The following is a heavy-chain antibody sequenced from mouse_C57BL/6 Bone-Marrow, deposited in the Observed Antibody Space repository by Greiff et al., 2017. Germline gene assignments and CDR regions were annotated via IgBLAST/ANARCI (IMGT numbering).Heavy chain of an antibody. Sequence: EVQGVESGGGLVKPGGSLKLSCAASGFTFSSYTMSWVRQTPEKRLEWVATISGGGGNTYYPDSVKGRFTISRDNAKNTLYLQLSGLRSEDTALYYCARVKRGYFDVWGTGTTVTVSS. V-gene: IGHV5-9*01. CDR1: GFTFSSYT. J-gene: IGHJ1*03. D-gene: IGHD2-1*01. CDR3: ARVKRGYFDV. CDR2: ISGGGGNT.